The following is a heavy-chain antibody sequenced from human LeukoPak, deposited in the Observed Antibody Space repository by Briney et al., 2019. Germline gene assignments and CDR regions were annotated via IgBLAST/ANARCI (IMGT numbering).Heavy chain of an antibody. Sequence: PGGSLRLSCAASGFTVSSNYMSWVRQAPGKGLEWVSLIYTGGSTYYADAVKGRFTISRDNSKNTLYLQMNSLRTEDTAVYYCARVPTLIVVVVAAYFDYWGQGTLVTVSS. D-gene: IGHD2-15*01. CDR1: GFTVSSNY. CDR2: IYTGGST. J-gene: IGHJ4*02. V-gene: IGHV3-53*01. CDR3: ARVPTLIVVVVAAYFDY.